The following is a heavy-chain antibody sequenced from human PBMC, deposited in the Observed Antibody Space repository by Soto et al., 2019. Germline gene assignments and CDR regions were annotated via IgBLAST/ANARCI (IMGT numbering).Heavy chain of an antibody. CDR2: ISGSGSST. CDR3: AKDLGSVEVVVVVAATLDY. CDR1: GFTFSSYA. Sequence: GGSLRLSCAASGFTFSSYAMSWVRQAPGKGLEWVSVISGSGSSTYYADSVKGRFTISRDNSKNTLYLQMNSLRAEDTAVYYCAKDLGSVEVVVVVAATLDYWGQGTLVTVSS. V-gene: IGHV3-23*01. D-gene: IGHD2-15*01. J-gene: IGHJ4*02.